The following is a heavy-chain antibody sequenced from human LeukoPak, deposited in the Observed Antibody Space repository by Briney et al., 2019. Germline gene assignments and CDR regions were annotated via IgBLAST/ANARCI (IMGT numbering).Heavy chain of an antibody. V-gene: IGHV1-69*13. CDR1: GGTFSSYA. J-gene: IGHJ4*02. Sequence: SVKVSCKASGGTFSSYAISWVRQAPGQGHEWMGGIIPIFGTANYAQKFQGRVTITADESTSTAYMELSSLRSEDTAVYYCARADTAMVTGFDYWGQGTLVTVSS. CDR3: ARADTAMVTGFDY. D-gene: IGHD5-18*01. CDR2: IIPIFGTA.